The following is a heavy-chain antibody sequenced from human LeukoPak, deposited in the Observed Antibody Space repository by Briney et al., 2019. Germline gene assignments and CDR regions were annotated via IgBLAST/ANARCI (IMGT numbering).Heavy chain of an antibody. V-gene: IGHV3-23*01. CDR1: GFTFSSYA. CDR3: ARGTYADY. D-gene: IGHD3-16*01. Sequence: GGSLRLSCAASGFTFSSYAMSWVRQAPGKGLEWVSVISGSGGTTYYADSVKGRFTISRDDSKNTLDLQMNSLRAEDTAVYYCARGTYADYWGQGTLVTVSS. CDR2: ISGSGGTT. J-gene: IGHJ4*02.